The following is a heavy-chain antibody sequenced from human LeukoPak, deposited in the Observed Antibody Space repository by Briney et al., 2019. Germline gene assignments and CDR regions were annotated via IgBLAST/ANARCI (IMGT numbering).Heavy chain of an antibody. D-gene: IGHD5-18*01. J-gene: IGHJ3*02. V-gene: IGHV1-69*06. CDR1: GGTFSSYA. CDR3: ARDRQLWNDAFDI. Sequence: SVKVSCKASGGTFSSYAISWVRQAPGQGLEWMGGIIPIFGTANYAQKFQGRVTITADKSTSTAYMELSSLRSEDTAVYYCARDRQLWNDAFDIWGQGTMVTVSS. CDR2: IIPIFGTA.